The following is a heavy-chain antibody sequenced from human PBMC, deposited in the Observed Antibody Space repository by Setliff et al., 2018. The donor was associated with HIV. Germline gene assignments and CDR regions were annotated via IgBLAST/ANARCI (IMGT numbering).Heavy chain of an antibody. J-gene: IGHJ3*02. CDR3: ARAMSSSWYIDGFDI. CDR2: INHSGST. D-gene: IGHD6-13*01. Sequence: PSETLSLTCAVFGGSFTDYYWIWIRQPPGKGLEWIGEINHSGSTHYNPSLKSRFIISVDTSKNQFSLKVNSMTAADTAVYYCARAMSSSWYIDGFDIWGQGTVVTVSS. CDR1: GGSFTDYY. V-gene: IGHV4-34*01.